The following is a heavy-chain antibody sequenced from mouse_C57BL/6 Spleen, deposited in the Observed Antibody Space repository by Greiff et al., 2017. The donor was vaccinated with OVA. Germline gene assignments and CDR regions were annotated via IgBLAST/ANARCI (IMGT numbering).Heavy chain of an antibody. D-gene: IGHD1-1*01. CDR1: GYTFTDYE. Sequence: QVQLQQSGAELVRPGASVTLSCKASGYTFTDYEMHWVKQTPVHGLEWIGAIDPETGGTAYNQKFKGKAILTADKSSSTAYMELRSLTSEDSAVYYCTRGEAYYYGSSNEGFDYWGQGTTLTVSS. V-gene: IGHV1-15*01. CDR3: TRGEAYYYGSSNEGFDY. CDR2: IDPETGGT. J-gene: IGHJ2*01.